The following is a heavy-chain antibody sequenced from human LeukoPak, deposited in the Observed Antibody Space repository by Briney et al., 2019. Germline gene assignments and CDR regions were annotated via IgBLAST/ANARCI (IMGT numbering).Heavy chain of an antibody. CDR1: GFTFSNYA. V-gene: IGHV3-64*01. J-gene: IGHJ4*02. CDR2: ISSNGGST. Sequence: PGGSLRLSCAASGFTFSNYAMHWVRQAPGKGLEYVSAISSNGGSTYYANSVKGRFTISRDNSKNTLYLQMGSLRAEDMAVYYCAREAYCGGDCYPDYWGQGTLVTVSS. CDR3: AREAYCGGDCYPDY. D-gene: IGHD2-21*02.